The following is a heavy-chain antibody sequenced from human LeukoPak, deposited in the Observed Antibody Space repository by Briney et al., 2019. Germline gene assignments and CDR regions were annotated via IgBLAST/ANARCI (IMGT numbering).Heavy chain of an antibody. CDR2: TYYRSKWYN. CDR3: ARSTVVEYSRGLYVGCFAR. Sequence: SQTLSLTCAISGDSVSSNSAAWNWIRQSPSRGLEWLGRTYYRSKWYNDYAVSVKSRITINPDTSKNQFSLQLNSVTPEDTAVYYWARSTVVEYSRGLYVGCFARWGQGTRV. CDR1: GDSVSSNSAA. D-gene: IGHD6-19*01. V-gene: IGHV6-1*01. J-gene: IGHJ4*02.